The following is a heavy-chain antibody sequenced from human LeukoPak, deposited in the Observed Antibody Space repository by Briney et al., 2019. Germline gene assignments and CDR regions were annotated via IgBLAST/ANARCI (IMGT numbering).Heavy chain of an antibody. D-gene: IGHD1-26*01. J-gene: IGHJ3*02. CDR1: GGSISSYY. Sequence: SETLSLTCIVSGGSISSYYWSWIRQPPGKGLEWIGYIYYTGSTNYNPSLKSRVTISVDTSKNQLSLKLRSVTAADTAVYYCARQDSGAYLNPLDIWGQGTVVTVSS. V-gene: IGHV4-59*08. CDR3: ARQDSGAYLNPLDI. CDR2: IYYTGST.